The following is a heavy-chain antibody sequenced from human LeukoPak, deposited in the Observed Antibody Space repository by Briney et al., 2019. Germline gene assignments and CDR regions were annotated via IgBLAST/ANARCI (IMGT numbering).Heavy chain of an antibody. CDR2: ISGSGGST. V-gene: IGHV3-23*01. CDR3: AATRIQLWENWFDP. J-gene: IGHJ5*02. Sequence: QAGGSLRLSCAASGFTFSSYAMSWVRQAPGKGLEWVSAISGSGGSTYYADSVKGRFTISRDNSKNTLYLQMNSLRAEDTAVYYCAATRIQLWENWFDPWGQGTLVTVSS. CDR1: GFTFSSYA. D-gene: IGHD5-18*01.